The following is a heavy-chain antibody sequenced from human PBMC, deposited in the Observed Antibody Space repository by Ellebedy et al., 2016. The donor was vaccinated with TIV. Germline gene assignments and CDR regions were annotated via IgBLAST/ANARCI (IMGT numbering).Heavy chain of an antibody. CDR3: VRFAFNYAMDS. V-gene: IGHV3-21*01. CDR2: ISSSSGYI. CDR1: GFTFSNYN. Sequence: GESLKISCSASGFTFSNYNMNWVRQAPGKGLEWVSSISSSSGYIYYADSMKGRFTISRDNAKNSVYLQMNSLRADDAAVFYCVRFAFNYAMDSWGQGTLVTVSS. J-gene: IGHJ5*01. D-gene: IGHD2-2*01.